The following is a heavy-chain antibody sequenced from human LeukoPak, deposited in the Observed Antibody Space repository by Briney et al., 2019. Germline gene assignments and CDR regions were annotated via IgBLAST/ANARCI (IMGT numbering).Heavy chain of an antibody. V-gene: IGHV3-21*01. D-gene: IGHD5-18*01. CDR2: ISHSRSYI. J-gene: IGHJ3*01. CDR1: GFTFSSYT. CDR3: ARTTAMVVHDAFDV. Sequence: GGSLRLSCAASGFTFSSYTMNWVRQAPGKGLEWVSSISHSRSYIYYADSVKGRFTISRDNAKYSLYLQMDSLGADDTAVYYCARTTAMVVHDAFDVWGQGTVVTVSS.